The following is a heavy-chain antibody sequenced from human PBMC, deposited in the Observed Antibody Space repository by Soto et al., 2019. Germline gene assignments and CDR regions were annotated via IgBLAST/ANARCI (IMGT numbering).Heavy chain of an antibody. Sequence: GGSLRLSCAASGFTFSDYYMSWIRQAPGKGLEWVSYISSSGSTIYYADSVKGRFTISRDNAKNSLYLQMNSLRAEDTAVYYCARGKVTGTTSWNWFDPWGQGTLGTVSS. V-gene: IGHV3-11*01. CDR3: ARGKVTGTTSWNWFDP. CDR2: ISSSGSTI. CDR1: GFTFSDYY. D-gene: IGHD1-20*01. J-gene: IGHJ5*02.